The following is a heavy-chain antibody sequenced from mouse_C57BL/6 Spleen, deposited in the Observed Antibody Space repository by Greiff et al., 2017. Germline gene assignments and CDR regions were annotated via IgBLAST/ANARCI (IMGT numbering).Heavy chain of an antibody. V-gene: IGHV1-50*01. CDR2: IDPSDSYT. Sequence: QVQLQQPGAELVKPGASVKLSCKASGYTFTSYWMQWVKQRPGQGLEWIGEIDPSDSYTNCNQKFKGKATLTVATSASTAYMQLSSLTSEDSAVYYCARYYYEYPFDYWGQGTTLTVSS. D-gene: IGHD2-4*01. CDR1: GYTFTSYW. J-gene: IGHJ2*01. CDR3: ARYYYEYPFDY.